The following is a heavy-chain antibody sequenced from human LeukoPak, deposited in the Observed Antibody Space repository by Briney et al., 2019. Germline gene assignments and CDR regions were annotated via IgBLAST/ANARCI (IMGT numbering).Heavy chain of an antibody. Sequence: PSQTLSLTCTVSGGSISSGDYYWSWIRQPPGKGLEWIGYIYYSGSTYYNPSLKSRVTISVDTSKNQFSLKLSSVTAADTAVYYCARDYVWGSYRRESYYYYGMDVWGQGTTVTVSS. J-gene: IGHJ6*02. V-gene: IGHV4-30-4*01. D-gene: IGHD3-16*02. CDR1: GGSISSGDYY. CDR3: ARDYVWGSYRRESYYYYGMDV. CDR2: IYYSGST.